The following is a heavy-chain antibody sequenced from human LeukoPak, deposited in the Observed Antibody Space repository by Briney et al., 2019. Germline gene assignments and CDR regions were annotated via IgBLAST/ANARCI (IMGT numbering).Heavy chain of an antibody. CDR2: ISSYYGNT. J-gene: IGHJ6*04. D-gene: IGHD1/OR15-1a*01. Sequence: GASVKVSCKASGYTFTSYGISWVRQAPGQGLDWMGLISSYYGNTNYAQKLQGRVTMTTDTSTSTAYMELRSLRSDDTAVSYCARDSDWNTVNYYCGMDVWGKGTTVTVSS. CDR3: ARDSDWNTVNYYCGMDV. CDR1: GYTFTSYG. V-gene: IGHV1-18*04.